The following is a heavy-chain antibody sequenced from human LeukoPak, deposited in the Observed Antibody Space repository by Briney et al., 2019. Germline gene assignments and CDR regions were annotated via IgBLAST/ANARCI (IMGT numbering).Heavy chain of an antibody. CDR2: IDYSGAYT. D-gene: IGHD3-10*01. CDR3: AKVPYSDYGSGRPPFMDV. CDR1: GFIFSKYA. V-gene: IGHV3-23*01. J-gene: IGHJ6*02. Sequence: GGSLRLSCAASGFIFSKYAVSWVRQAPGKGLEWVSTIDYSGAYTYYADSVKGRFTISRDNSKNTLYMQMNSLRAEDTAIYYCAKVPYSDYGSGRPPFMDVWGQGTTVAVS.